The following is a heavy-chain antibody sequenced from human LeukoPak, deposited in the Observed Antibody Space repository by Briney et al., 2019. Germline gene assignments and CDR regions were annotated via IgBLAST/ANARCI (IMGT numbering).Heavy chain of an antibody. D-gene: IGHD4-11*01. V-gene: IGHV3-23*01. CDR1: GFTFSSYA. J-gene: IGHJ4*02. CDR3: STLTSRGLSDS. CDR2: ISGSGGST. Sequence: GGSLRLSCAASGFTFSSYAMSWVRQAPGKGLEWVSAISGSGGSTYYADSVKGRFTISRDNSKNTLYLQMNSLKSEDTAVYYCSTLTSRGLSDSWGQGTLVTVSS.